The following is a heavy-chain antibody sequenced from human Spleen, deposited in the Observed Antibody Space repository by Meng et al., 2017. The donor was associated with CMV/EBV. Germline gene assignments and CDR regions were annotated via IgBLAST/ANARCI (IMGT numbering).Heavy chain of an antibody. D-gene: IGHD6-13*01. CDR2: IYYSGSP. Sequence: SETLSLTCTVSGGSINNYFWTWVRQPPGKGLEWIGYIYYSGSPNYNPSLKSRVTMSLDTSKNQFSLLLSSVTAADTAVYYCARVGVGGTYLDYWGQGTLFTVSS. V-gene: IGHV4-59*01. J-gene: IGHJ4*02. CDR3: ARVGVGGTYLDY. CDR1: GGSINNYF.